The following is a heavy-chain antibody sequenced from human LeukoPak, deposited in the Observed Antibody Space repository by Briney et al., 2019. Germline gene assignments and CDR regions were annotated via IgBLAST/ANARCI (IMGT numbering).Heavy chain of an antibody. CDR1: GFTFSNFP. V-gene: IGHV3-23*01. D-gene: IGHD6-19*01. CDR2: ISGSGGST. CDR3: ARSSSGWYGEYYFDY. J-gene: IGHJ4*02. Sequence: GGSLRLSCAASGFTFSNFPMSWVRQAPGKGLEWVSAISGSGGSTYYADSVKGRFTISRDNSKNTLYLQMNSLRAEDTAVYYCARSSSGWYGEYYFDYWGQGTLVTVSS.